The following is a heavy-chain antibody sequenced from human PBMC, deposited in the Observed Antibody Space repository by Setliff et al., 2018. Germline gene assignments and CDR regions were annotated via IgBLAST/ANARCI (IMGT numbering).Heavy chain of an antibody. J-gene: IGHJ3*01. Sequence: WGSLRLSCTASGFRFSNYAMSWVRQAPGEGLQWVSGVSINGCSTYYTDSVKGRFTISRDNSKNTVCLQMNSLRAEDTAIYYCAKDQAYYYDTSGYYTDDFDAWGQGTMVNVSS. D-gene: IGHD3-22*01. CDR1: GFRFSNYA. CDR3: AKDQAYYYDTSGYYTDDFDA. V-gene: IGHV3-23*01. CDR2: VSINGCST.